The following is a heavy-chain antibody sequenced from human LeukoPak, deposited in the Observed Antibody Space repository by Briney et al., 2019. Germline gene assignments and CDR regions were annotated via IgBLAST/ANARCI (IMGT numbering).Heavy chain of an antibody. V-gene: IGHV1-18*01. D-gene: IGHD3-3*01. J-gene: IGHJ4*02. CDR2: ISAYNGNT. Sequence: ASVKVSCNTSGYTLSSYDVIWVRLAPGQGLEWMGWISAYNGNTNYAQKLQGRVTMTTDTSTSTAYMELRSLRSDDTAVYYCARNGFDYDFWSGPDYWGQGTLVTVSS. CDR3: ARNGFDYDFWSGPDY. CDR1: GYTLSSYD.